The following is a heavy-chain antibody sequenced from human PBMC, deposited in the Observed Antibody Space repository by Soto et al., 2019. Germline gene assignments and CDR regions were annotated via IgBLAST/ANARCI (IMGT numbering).Heavy chain of an antibody. CDR1: GGSISSSSYF. CDR2: IYYSGST. V-gene: IGHV4-39*01. D-gene: IGHD2-15*01. J-gene: IGHJ6*02. CDR3: ARPTLDYGLDV. Sequence: QLQLQESGPGLVKPSETQSLTCTVSGGSISSSSYFWGWIRQPPGKGLEWIGSIYYSGSTSCNPSLKSRVTISVDTSKNQFSLKLSSVTAADTAVYYCARPTLDYGLDVWGQGTTVTVSS.